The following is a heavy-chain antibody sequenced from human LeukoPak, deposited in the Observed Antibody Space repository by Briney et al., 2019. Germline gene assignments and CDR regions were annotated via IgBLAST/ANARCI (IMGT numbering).Heavy chain of an antibody. J-gene: IGHJ4*02. CDR1: GSTFSSYG. CDR2: ISYDGSNK. CDR3: ARVYDYVWGSYRNFDY. Sequence: GGSLRLSCAASGSTFSSYGMHWVRQAPGKGLEWVAVISYDGSNKYYADSVKGRFTISRDNSKNTLYLQMNSLRAEDTAVYYCARVYDYVWGSYRNFDYWGQGTLVTVSS. D-gene: IGHD3-16*02. V-gene: IGHV3-30*03.